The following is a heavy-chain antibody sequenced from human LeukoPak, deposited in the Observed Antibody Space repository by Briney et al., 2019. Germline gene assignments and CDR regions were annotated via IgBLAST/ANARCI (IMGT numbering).Heavy chain of an antibody. Sequence: SETLSLTCTVSGGSISGYYWSWIRQPAGEGLEWIGRIYASGSTNYNPSLKSRVTMSVDKSKNQFSLKLSSLTAADTAVYCCARDLLFSSGWSHYYHYMDVWGKGTTVTVSS. D-gene: IGHD6-19*01. CDR1: GGSISGYY. V-gene: IGHV4-4*07. J-gene: IGHJ6*03. CDR2: IYASGST. CDR3: ARDLLFSSGWSHYYHYMDV.